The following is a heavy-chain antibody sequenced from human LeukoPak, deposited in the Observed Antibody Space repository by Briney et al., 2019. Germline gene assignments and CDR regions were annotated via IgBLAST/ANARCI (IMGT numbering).Heavy chain of an antibody. CDR2: IYYSGST. D-gene: IGHD3-10*01. J-gene: IGHJ5*02. CDR1: GESFSGYY. Sequence: PSETLSLTCAVYGESFSGYYWSWIRQPPGKGLEWIGYIYYSGSTNYNPSLKSRVTISVDTSKNQFFLKLSSVTAADTAVYYCARARTLWFGDDWFDPWGQGTLVTVSS. V-gene: IGHV4-59*01. CDR3: ARARTLWFGDDWFDP.